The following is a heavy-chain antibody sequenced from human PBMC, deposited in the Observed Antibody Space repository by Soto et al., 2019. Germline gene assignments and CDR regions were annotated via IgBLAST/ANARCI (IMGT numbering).Heavy chain of an antibody. V-gene: IGHV1-18*01. Sequence: GASVKVSCKASGYTFTSYGISWVRQAPGQGLEWMGWISAYNGNTNYAQKLQGRVTMTTDTSTSTAYMELRSLRSDDTAVYYCARENSVAGLHGFDPWGQGTLVTVSS. CDR3: ARENSVAGLHGFDP. CDR1: GYTFTSYG. J-gene: IGHJ5*02. D-gene: IGHD6-19*01. CDR2: ISAYNGNT.